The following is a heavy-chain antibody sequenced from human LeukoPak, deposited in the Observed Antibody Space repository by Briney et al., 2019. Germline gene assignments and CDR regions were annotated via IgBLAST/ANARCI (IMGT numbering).Heavy chain of an antibody. CDR2: MNPNSGNT. V-gene: IGHV1-8*03. CDR3: ARGTSYSSGWADAFDI. D-gene: IGHD6-19*01. Sequence: SVKVSCKASGYTFTSYDINLVRQATGQGLEWMGWMNPNSGNTGYAQKFQGRVTITRNTSISTAYMELSSLRSEDTAVYYCARGTSYSSGWADAFDIWGQGTMVTVPS. CDR1: GYTFTSYD. J-gene: IGHJ3*02.